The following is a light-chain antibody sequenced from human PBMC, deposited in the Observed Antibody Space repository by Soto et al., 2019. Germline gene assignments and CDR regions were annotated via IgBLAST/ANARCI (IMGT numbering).Light chain of an antibody. CDR1: SSDVGSYNL. V-gene: IGLV2-23*02. CDR2: EVS. Sequence: QSALTQPASVSGSPGQSITISCTGTSSDVGSYNLVSWYQQHPGKAPKLMIYEVSKRPSGVSNRFSGSKSGNTASLTISGLKDEDEADYYCCSYACSPHVVFGGGTKVXVL. J-gene: IGLJ2*01. CDR3: CSYACSPHVV.